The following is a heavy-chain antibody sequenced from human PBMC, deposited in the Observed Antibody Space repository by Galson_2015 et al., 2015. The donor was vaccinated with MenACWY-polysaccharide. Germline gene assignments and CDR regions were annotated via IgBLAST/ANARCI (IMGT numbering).Heavy chain of an antibody. J-gene: IGHJ6*02. CDR3: ARSYCDRTTCYGMDV. V-gene: IGHV3-30-3*01. Sequence: SLRLSCAASEFTFSSYAMHWVRQAPGKGLEWVAVISYNGNNIYYADSEEGRFTISRDNFKSTLYLQMNSLRPEDTGVYYCARSYCDRTTCYGMDVWGQGTMVTVSS. CDR2: ISYNGNNI. CDR1: EFTFSSYA. D-gene: IGHD2-21*01.